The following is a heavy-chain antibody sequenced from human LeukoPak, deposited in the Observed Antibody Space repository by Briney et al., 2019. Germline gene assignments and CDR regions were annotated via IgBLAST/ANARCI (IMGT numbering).Heavy chain of an antibody. CDR1: GGSISSGSYY. CDR3: ARDIAYCGGDCYVQFDP. D-gene: IGHD2-21*02. Sequence: SETLSLTCTVSGGSISSGSYYWSWIRQPAGKGLEWVGRIYTGGSTNYNPSLKSRVTISVDTSKNQFSLKLSSVTAADTAVYYCARDIAYCGGDCYVQFDPWGQGTLVTVSS. V-gene: IGHV4-61*02. CDR2: IYTGGST. J-gene: IGHJ5*02.